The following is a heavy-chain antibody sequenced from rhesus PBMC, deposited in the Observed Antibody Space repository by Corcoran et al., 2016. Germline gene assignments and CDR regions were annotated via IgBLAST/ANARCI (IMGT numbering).Heavy chain of an antibody. CDR3: AKREHYGNYGYFDY. D-gene: IGHD4-35*01. CDR2: ISLPGASS. Sequence: EVQLVETGGGLVQPGGSLRLSCAASGFTFSSYGMSWVRQAPGKGLVWVSGISLPGASSCSADSVKGRFTISRDNSKNTLSLQMNSLRAEDTALYYCAKREHYGNYGYFDYWGQGVLVTVSS. V-gene: IGHV3S5*01. J-gene: IGHJ4*01. CDR1: GFTFSSYG.